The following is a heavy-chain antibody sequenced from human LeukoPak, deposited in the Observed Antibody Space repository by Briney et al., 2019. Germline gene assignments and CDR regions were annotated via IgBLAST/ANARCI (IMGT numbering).Heavy chain of an antibody. J-gene: IGHJ4*02. Sequence: QTGGSLRLSCAASGFTFSSYAMHWVRQAPGKGLEWVAVISYDGSNKYYADSVKGRFTISRDNSKNTLYLQMNSLRAEDTAVYYCARVYCSSTSCQYYFDYWGQGTLVTVS. D-gene: IGHD2-2*01. V-gene: IGHV3-30-3*01. CDR1: GFTFSSYA. CDR3: ARVYCSSTSCQYYFDY. CDR2: ISYDGSNK.